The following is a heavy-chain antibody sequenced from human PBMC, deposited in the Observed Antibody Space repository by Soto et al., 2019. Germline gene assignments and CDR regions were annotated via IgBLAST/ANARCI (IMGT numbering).Heavy chain of an antibody. CDR2: IAQDGSEK. J-gene: IGHJ6*02. D-gene: IGHD2-2*01. CDR1: GFTSSSYW. Sequence: EVQLVESGGGLVQPGGSLRLSCAASGFTSSSYWMTWVRQAPGKGLEWVANIAQDGSEKHYVDSVKGRFTISRDNGKNSLSLQMNSLRADDTAVYYCARGTELRYCTSSSCPGLDVWGQGTTVTVSS. V-gene: IGHV3-7*03. CDR3: ARGTELRYCTSSSCPGLDV.